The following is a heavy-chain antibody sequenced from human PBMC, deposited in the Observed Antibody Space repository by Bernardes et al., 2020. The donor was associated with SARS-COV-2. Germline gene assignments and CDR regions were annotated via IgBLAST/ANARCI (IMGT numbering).Heavy chain of an antibody. CDR2: ISYDGSNK. CDR3: ARAIIAYNWFDP. CDR1: GFTFSSYA. D-gene: IGHD3-10*01. V-gene: IGHV3-30-3*01. Sequence: GGSLRLSCAASGFTFSSYAMHWVRQAPGKGLEWVAVISYDGSNKYYADSVKGRFTISRDNSKNTLYLQMNSLRAEDTAVYYCARAIIAYNWFDPWGQGTLVTVSS. J-gene: IGHJ5*02.